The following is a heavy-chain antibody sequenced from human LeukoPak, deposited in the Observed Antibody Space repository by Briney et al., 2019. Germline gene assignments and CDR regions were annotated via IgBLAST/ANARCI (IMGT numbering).Heavy chain of an antibody. CDR1: GGSLSGYY. D-gene: IGHD5-18*01. J-gene: IGHJ4*02. Sequence: SETLSLTCVVSGGSLSGYYWSWIRQPPGKGLEWIGEINHSGDTNYNPSLKSRVTILVDTPRNQFSLKLTSVTAADTAVYHCARRGRGYSYGRPFDYWGLGTLVTVSS. CDR3: ARRGRGYSYGRPFDY. V-gene: IGHV4-34*01. CDR2: INHSGDT.